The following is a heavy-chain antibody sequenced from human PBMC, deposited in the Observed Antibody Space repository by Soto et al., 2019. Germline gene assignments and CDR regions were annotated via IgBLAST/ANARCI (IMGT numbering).Heavy chain of an antibody. CDR1: GDSISSATHY. V-gene: IGHV4-31*03. Sequence: SETLSLTGTVSGDSISSATHYWNWIRQHPGKGLEWLGYVSSSGNSYYSPSLKSRVFMSVDTSKSLFSLKLSSVTAADTAIYYCVDRLTSIHNYFDSWGQGTQVTVSS. CDR2: VSSSGNS. J-gene: IGHJ4*02. CDR3: VDRLTSIHNYFDS. D-gene: IGHD2-8*01.